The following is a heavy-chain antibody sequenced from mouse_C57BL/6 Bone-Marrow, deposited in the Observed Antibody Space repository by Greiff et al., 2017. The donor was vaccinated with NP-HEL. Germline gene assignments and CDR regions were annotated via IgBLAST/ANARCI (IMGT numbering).Heavy chain of an antibody. CDR2: IYPRSGNT. Sequence: QVQLQQSGAELARPGASVKLSCKASGYTFTSYGLSWVKQRTGQGLEWIGEIYPRSGNTYYNEKFKGKATLTADKSSSTAYMELRSLTSEDSAVYFCARLTGTGYFDYWGQGTTLTVSS. D-gene: IGHD4-1*01. J-gene: IGHJ2*01. V-gene: IGHV1-81*01. CDR3: ARLTGTGYFDY. CDR1: GYTFTSYG.